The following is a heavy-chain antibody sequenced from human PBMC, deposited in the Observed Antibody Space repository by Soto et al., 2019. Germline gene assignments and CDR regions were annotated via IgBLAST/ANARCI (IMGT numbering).Heavy chain of an antibody. J-gene: IGHJ4*02. CDR2: IYHSGST. V-gene: IGHV4-30-2*01. CDR3: ARSVYYYGSGSLYGSAYYFDY. Sequence: PSETLSLTCTVSGGSVSSGSYSWSWIRQPPGKGLEWIGYIYHSGSTYYNPSLKSRVTISVDRSKNQFSLKLSSVTAADTAVYYCARSVYYYGSGSLYGSAYYFDYWGQGTLVTVSS. D-gene: IGHD3-10*01. CDR1: GGSVSSGSYS.